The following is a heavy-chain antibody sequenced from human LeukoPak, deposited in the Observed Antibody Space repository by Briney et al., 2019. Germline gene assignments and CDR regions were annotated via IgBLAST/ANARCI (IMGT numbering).Heavy chain of an antibody. CDR3: ARGEYYYDSSGYTGFDP. CDR2: INHSGST. Sequence: SETLSLTCAVYGGSFSGYYWSWIRQPPGKGLEWIGEINHSGSTNYNPSLKSRVAISVDTSKNQFSLKLSSVTAADTAVYYCARGEYYYDSSGYTGFDPWGQGTLVTVSS. V-gene: IGHV4-34*01. D-gene: IGHD3-22*01. CDR1: GGSFSGYY. J-gene: IGHJ5*02.